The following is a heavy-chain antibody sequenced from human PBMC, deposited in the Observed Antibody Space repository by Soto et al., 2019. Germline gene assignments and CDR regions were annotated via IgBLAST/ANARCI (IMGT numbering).Heavy chain of an antibody. Sequence: EVQLVESGGGLVQPGGSLRFSCGASGFTFSNYWMHWVRQAPGEGLVWVSRISGDGSFTRFADSVKGRFTISRDNAKNTMSLQMNSLRVDDTAVYYCARVGGGAGNFDYWGQGTLVTVSS. CDR1: GFTFSNYW. V-gene: IGHV3-74*01. J-gene: IGHJ4*02. CDR2: ISGDGSFT. D-gene: IGHD2-21*01. CDR3: ARVGGGAGNFDY.